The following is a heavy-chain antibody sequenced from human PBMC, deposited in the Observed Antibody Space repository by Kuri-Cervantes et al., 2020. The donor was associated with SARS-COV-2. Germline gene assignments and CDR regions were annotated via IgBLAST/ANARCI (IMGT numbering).Heavy chain of an antibody. D-gene: IGHD2-15*01. V-gene: IGHV4-39*07. CDR1: GGSISSSSYY. CDR3: ARTGLGYCSGGSCYSAFDI. Sequence: GSLRLSCTVSGGSISSSSYYWGWIRQPPGKGLEWIGSIYYSGSTYYNPSLKSRVTISVDTSKNQFSLKLSSVTAADTAVYYCARTGLGYCSGGSCYSAFDIWGQGTMVTVSS. CDR2: IYYSGST. J-gene: IGHJ3*02.